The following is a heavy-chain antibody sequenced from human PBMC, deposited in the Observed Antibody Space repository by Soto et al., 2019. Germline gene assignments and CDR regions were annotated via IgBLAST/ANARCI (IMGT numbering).Heavy chain of an antibody. Sequence: SEILSLTCTVSGGSISSGGYYWSWIRQHPGKGLEWIGYIYYSGSTYYNPSLKSRVTISVDTSKNQFSLKLSSVTAADTAVYYCARDLPITGTRSHAFDIWGQGTMVTVSS. CDR2: IYYSGST. J-gene: IGHJ3*02. CDR3: ARDLPITGTRSHAFDI. CDR1: GGSISSGGYY. D-gene: IGHD1-20*01. V-gene: IGHV4-31*03.